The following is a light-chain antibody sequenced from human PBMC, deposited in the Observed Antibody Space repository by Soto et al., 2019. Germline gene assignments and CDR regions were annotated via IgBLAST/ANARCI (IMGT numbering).Light chain of an antibody. CDR3: CSYAGSYTLL. CDR1: SSDVGAYNY. Sequence: HSALTQPRSVSGSPGQSVTISCTGTSSDVGAYNYVSWFQQHPGKAPKLMMSDVSKRPSGVPDRFSGSKSGTTASLTISGLQAEDEADYYCCSYAGSYTLLFGGGTKLTVL. J-gene: IGLJ2*01. CDR2: DVS. V-gene: IGLV2-11*01.